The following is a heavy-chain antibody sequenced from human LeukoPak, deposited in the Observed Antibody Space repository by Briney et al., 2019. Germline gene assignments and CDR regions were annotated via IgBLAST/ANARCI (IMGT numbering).Heavy chain of an antibody. CDR2: IRYDGSNK. CDR3: AKGSPYVAARHYFDY. J-gene: IGHJ4*02. D-gene: IGHD6-6*01. CDR1: GLTFSGYG. V-gene: IGHV3-30*02. Sequence: HPGGSLRLSCAASGLTFSGYGMHWVRQAPGKGLEWVAFIRYDGSNKYYADSVKGRFTISRDNSKNTLYLQMNSLRAEDTAVYYCAKGSPYVAARHYFDYWGQGTLVTVSS.